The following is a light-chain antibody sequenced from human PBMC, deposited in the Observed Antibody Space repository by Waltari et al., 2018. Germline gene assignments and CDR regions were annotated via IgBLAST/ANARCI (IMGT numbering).Light chain of an antibody. J-gene: IGLJ3*02. V-gene: IGLV2-23*01. Sequence: QSALTQPASVSGSPGQSITISCTATSSDVGGYNLFSWYQQHPGTAPKLIIYGGSKRPSGVSNRFSGSKSGNTASLTISGLQAEDEAAYYCCSYTTSITWVFGGGTKLTVL. CDR3: CSYTTSITWV. CDR1: SSDVGGYNL. CDR2: GGS.